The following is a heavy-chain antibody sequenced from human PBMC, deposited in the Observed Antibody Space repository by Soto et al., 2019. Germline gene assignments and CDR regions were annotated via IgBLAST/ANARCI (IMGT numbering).Heavy chain of an antibody. J-gene: IGHJ4*02. CDR3: ARLYPDVWNQSPAMHFDY. CDR2: IYWDDDN. CDR1: GFSLSPSGMG. D-gene: IGHD1-1*01. V-gene: IGHV2-5*02. Sequence: QITLKESGPTLVKPTQTLTLTCTFSGFSLSPSGMGVGWIRQPPGKALEWLAVIYWDDDNRYSPSLKTRLTITKNTSKSQVTLILPNMDPVDTATYYYARLYPDVWNQSPAMHFDYWGQGTLVTVSS.